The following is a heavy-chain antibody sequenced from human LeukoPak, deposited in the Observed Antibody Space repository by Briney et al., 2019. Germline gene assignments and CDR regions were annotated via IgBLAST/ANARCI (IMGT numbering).Heavy chain of an antibody. V-gene: IGHV3-30-3*01. D-gene: IGHD3-10*01. CDR1: GFTFSSYA. CDR3: ARGMPWDGSGSYYLNWFDP. J-gene: IGHJ5*02. Sequence: PGGSLRLSCAASGFTFSSYAMHWVRQAPGKGLEWVAVISYDGSNKYYADSVKGRFTISRDNSKNTLYLQMNSLRAEDTAVYYCARGMPWDGSGSYYLNWFDPWGQGTLVTVSS. CDR2: ISYDGSNK.